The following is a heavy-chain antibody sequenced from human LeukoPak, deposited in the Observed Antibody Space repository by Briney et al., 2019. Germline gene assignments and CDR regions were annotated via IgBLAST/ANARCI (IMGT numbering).Heavy chain of an antibody. CDR1: GFTFSSYS. V-gene: IGHV3-48*02. D-gene: IGHD3-22*01. Sequence: GGSLRLSCAASGFTFSSYSMNWVRQAPGKGLEWVSYISSRSTTIYYADSVKGRFTISRDNAKNSLYLQMNSLRDEDTAVYYCARDPFYYDSSGHDFVYWGQGTLVTVSS. J-gene: IGHJ4*02. CDR2: ISSRSTTI. CDR3: ARDPFYYDSSGHDFVY.